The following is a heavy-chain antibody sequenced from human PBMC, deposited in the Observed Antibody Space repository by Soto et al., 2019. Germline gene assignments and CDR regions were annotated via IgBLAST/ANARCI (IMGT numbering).Heavy chain of an antibody. V-gene: IGHV3-30*19. D-gene: IGHD6-13*01. CDR3: ARDQSRYSIAAAAANDY. J-gene: IGHJ4*02. Sequence: QVQLVESGGGVVQPGRSLRLSCAASGFTFSSYGMHWVRQAPGKGLEWVAVIWYDGSNKYYADSVKGRFTISRDNSKNTLYLQMNSLRAEDTAVYYCARDQSRYSIAAAAANDYWGQGTLVTVSS. CDR1: GFTFSSYG. CDR2: IWYDGSNK.